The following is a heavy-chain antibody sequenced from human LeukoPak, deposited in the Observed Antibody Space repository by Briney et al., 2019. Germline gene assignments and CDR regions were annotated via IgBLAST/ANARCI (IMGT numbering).Heavy chain of an antibody. Sequence: GGSLRLSCAASGFTFSSYSMNWVRQAPGKGLEWVSSISSSSSYIYYADSVRGRFTISRDNAKNSLYLQMNSLRAEDTAVYYCAREGVVVTAIDYWGQGTLVTVSS. J-gene: IGHJ4*02. CDR3: AREGVVVTAIDY. V-gene: IGHV3-21*01. D-gene: IGHD2-21*02. CDR2: ISSSSSYI. CDR1: GFTFSSYS.